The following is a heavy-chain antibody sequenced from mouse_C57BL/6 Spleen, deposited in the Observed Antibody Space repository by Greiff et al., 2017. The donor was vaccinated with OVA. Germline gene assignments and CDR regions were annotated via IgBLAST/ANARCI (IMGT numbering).Heavy chain of an antibody. V-gene: IGHV1-39*01. J-gene: IGHJ1*03. CDR1: GYSFTDYN. CDR2: INPNYGTT. Sequence: VQLKQSGPELVKPGASVKISCKASGYSFTDYNMNWVKQSNGKSLEWIGVINPNYGTTSYNQKFKGKATLTVDQSSSTAYMQLNSLTSEDSAVYYCAHGSSYSGWYFDVWGTGTTVTVSS. D-gene: IGHD1-1*01. CDR3: AHGSSYSGWYFDV.